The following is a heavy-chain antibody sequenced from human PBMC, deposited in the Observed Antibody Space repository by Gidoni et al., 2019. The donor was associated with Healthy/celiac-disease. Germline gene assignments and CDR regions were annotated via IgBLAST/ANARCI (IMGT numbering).Heavy chain of an antibody. Sequence: QLQLQESGPGLVKPSETLSLTCTVSGGSISSSSYYWGWIRQPPGKGLEWIGSIYYSGSTYYNPSLKSRVTISVDTSKNQFSLKLSSVTAADTAVYYCARPRVGGLPDHNAFDIWGQGTMVTVSS. CDR3: ARPRVGGLPDHNAFDI. CDR1: GGSISSSSYY. V-gene: IGHV4-39*01. J-gene: IGHJ3*02. D-gene: IGHD2-21*02. CDR2: IYYSGST.